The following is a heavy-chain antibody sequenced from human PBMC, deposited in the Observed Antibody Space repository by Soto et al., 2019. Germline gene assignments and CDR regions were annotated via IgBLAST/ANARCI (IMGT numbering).Heavy chain of an antibody. Sequence: ASVKVSCKVSGYTLTELSMHWVRQAPGEGLEWMGGFDPEDGETIYAQKFQGRVTMTEDTSTDTAYMELSSLRSEDTAVYYCATVAKSLVRYFDWYFDYWGQGTLVTVSS. CDR3: ATVAKSLVRYFDWYFDY. CDR1: GYTLTELS. J-gene: IGHJ4*02. V-gene: IGHV1-24*01. D-gene: IGHD3-9*01. CDR2: FDPEDGET.